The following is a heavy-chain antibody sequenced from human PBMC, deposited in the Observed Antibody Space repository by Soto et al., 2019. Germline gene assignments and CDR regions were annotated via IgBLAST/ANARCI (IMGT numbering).Heavy chain of an antibody. CDR2: IYYTGST. Sequence: TLSLTCSVSGASIRSGGYYWSWLRQSPGKGLEWIGHIYYTGSTFYSPSLKSRLTISLDTSKNQFSLDLRSVTAADPAMYSCARIEMASIKWGRGTLVTVYS. V-gene: IGHV4-31*03. CDR3: ARIEMASIK. J-gene: IGHJ4*02. CDR1: GASIRSGGYY.